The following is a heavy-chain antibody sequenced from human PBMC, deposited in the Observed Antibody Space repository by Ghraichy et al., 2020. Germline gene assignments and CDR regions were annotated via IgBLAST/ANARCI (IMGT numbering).Heavy chain of an antibody. D-gene: IGHD2-21*01. CDR1: GGSFSGYY. J-gene: IGHJ4*02. V-gene: IGHV4-34*01. Sequence: SETLSLTCAVYGGSFSGYYWSWIRQPPGKGLEWIGEINHSGSTNYNPSLKSRVTISVDTSKNQFSLKLSSVTAADTAVYYCARAPIAPFRVDYWGQGTLVTVSS. CDR2: INHSGST. CDR3: ARAPIAPFRVDY.